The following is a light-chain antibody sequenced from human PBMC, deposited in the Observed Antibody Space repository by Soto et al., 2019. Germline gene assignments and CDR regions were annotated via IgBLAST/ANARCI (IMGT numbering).Light chain of an antibody. Sequence: DIVMAHSPLSLRVTPGEAAAVCCRSSHSLLHSNGYNYLDWYLQKPGQSPQLLIYLGSNRASGVPDRFSGSGSGTDFTLKISRVEAEDVGVYYCMQALQTWTFGQGTKVDIK. V-gene: IGKV2-28*01. CDR1: HSLLHSNGYNY. J-gene: IGKJ1*01. CDR2: LGS. CDR3: MQALQTWT.